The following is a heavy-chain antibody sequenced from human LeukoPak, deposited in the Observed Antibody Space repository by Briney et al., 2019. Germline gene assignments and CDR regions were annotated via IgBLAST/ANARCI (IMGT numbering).Heavy chain of an antibody. CDR3: AKGSYSSGWYN. CDR1: GFTFSSYA. J-gene: IGHJ4*02. V-gene: IGHV3-23*01. Sequence: GGSLRLSCAASGFTFSSYAMSWVRQAPGKGLEWVSVISGSGGSTYYADSVKGRFTISRDNSKNTLLLQMNSLRAEDTAVYYCAKGSYSSGWYNWGQGTLVTVSS. D-gene: IGHD6-19*01. CDR2: ISGSGGST.